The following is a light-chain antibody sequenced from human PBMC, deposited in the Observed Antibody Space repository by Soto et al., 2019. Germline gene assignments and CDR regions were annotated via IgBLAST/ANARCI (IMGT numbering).Light chain of an antibody. CDR2: EVS. CDR3: SSYRSSSTYV. V-gene: IGLV2-14*01. J-gene: IGLJ1*01. Sequence: QSALTQPASVSRSPGQSITISCTGTSSDVGAYNYVSWYQQHPGKAPQLMIYEVSNRPSGVSNRFSGSKSGNTASLTISGLQAEDEADYYCSSYRSSSTYVFGTGTKVTVL. CDR1: SSDVGAYNY.